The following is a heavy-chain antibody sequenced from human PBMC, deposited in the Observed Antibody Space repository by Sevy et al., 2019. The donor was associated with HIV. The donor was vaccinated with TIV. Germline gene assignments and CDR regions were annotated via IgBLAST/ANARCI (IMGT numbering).Heavy chain of an antibody. CDR3: VKDRVTVFGVVVTFDS. J-gene: IGHJ4*02. Sequence: GGSLRLSCAASGFTFDSYAMHWVRQVAGKGLEWVSTISGSGYATYYANSVKGRFIISRDTSRNTLYLQMNSLRVEDSAVYFCVKDRVTVFGVVVTFDSWGQGTLVTVSS. D-gene: IGHD3-3*01. CDR2: ISGSGYAT. V-gene: IGHV3-23*01. CDR1: GFTFDSYA.